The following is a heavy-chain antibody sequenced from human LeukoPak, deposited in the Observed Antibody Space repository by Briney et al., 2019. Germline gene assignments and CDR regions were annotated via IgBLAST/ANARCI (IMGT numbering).Heavy chain of an antibody. CDR2: TSASGAST. J-gene: IGHJ4*02. V-gene: IGHV3-23*01. CDR1: AFTSTSYG. D-gene: IGHD7-27*01. CDR3: GREGGNWGEGYFDY. Sequence: GGSLTLSCAVSAFTSTSYGTTWVRQAPGEGLEWISGTSASGASTYYANSVKGRLTIARDNSKNTLYLQMNSLRAEDTAVYYCGREGGNWGEGYFDYWGQGTLVTVSS.